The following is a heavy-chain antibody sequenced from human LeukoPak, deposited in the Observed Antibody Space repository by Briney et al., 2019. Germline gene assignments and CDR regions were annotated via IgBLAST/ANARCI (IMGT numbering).Heavy chain of an antibody. Sequence: GGSLRLSCTASGFAFSAYAMTWVRQVPGKGLEWVSSQTTNSADTTYADSGRGRFTMSRDNSQNSLYLQMNTPRAEDTATYYCGRAPNGNYVGAFEFWGRGPLVTVSS. D-gene: IGHD4-17*01. CDR3: GRAPNGNYVGAFEF. J-gene: IGHJ3*01. V-gene: IGHV3-23*01. CDR1: GFAFSAYA. CDR2: QTTNSADT.